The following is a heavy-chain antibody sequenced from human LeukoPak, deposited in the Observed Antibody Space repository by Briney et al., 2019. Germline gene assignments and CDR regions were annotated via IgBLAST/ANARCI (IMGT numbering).Heavy chain of an antibody. J-gene: IGHJ4*02. CDR1: GFTFDDYG. Sequence: PGGSLRLSCAASGFTFDDYGMSWVRQVPGKGLEWVSGINWNGGSTGYADSVKGRFTISRDNSKNTLYLQMNSLRAEDTAVYYCARTDSGYSYGGDFDYWGQGTLVTVSS. CDR3: ARTDSGYSYGGDFDY. CDR2: INWNGGST. D-gene: IGHD5-18*01. V-gene: IGHV3-20*04.